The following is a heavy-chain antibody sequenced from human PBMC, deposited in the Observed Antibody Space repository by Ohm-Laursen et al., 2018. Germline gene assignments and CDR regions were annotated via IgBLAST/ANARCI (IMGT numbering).Heavy chain of an antibody. Sequence: ASVKVSCNASGYTFTSYGISWVRQAPGQGLEWMGWISAYTGNTNYAQKLQGRVTMTTDTSTSTAYMELRSLRSDDTAVYYCARATLKYSSGWRFDYWGQGTLGTVSS. CDR2: ISAYTGNT. CDR1: GYTFTSYG. J-gene: IGHJ4*02. CDR3: ARATLKYSSGWRFDY. D-gene: IGHD6-19*01. V-gene: IGHV1-18*01.